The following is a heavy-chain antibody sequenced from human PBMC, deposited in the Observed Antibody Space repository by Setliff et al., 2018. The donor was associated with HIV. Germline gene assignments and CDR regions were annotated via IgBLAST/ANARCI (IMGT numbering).Heavy chain of an antibody. V-gene: IGHV4-59*08. Sequence: PSETLSLTCTVSGGSITSYYWNWIRQSPGKGLEWIGYIIDSGTTKYNPSVTSRVTISVDASKNQFFLQLFSVTAADTAVYYCARQGGYNSPLMVWGQGKLVTVSS. J-gene: IGHJ4*02. CDR3: ARQGGYNSPLMV. CDR1: GGSITSYY. CDR2: IIDSGTT. D-gene: IGHD3-10*01.